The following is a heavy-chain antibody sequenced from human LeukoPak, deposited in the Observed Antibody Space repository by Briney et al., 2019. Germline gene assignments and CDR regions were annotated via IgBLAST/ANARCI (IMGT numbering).Heavy chain of an antibody. Sequence: VASVKVSCKASGYTFTSYGINWVRQASGQGLEWMGWINPNSGNTGYAQKFQGRVTMTRDTSITTAYLELSSLNSEDTAVYYCARGTRDCSGSSCYNYWGQGTLVTVSS. D-gene: IGHD2-2*02. J-gene: IGHJ4*02. CDR2: INPNSGNT. V-gene: IGHV1-8*02. CDR3: ARGTRDCSGSSCYNY. CDR1: GYTFTSYG.